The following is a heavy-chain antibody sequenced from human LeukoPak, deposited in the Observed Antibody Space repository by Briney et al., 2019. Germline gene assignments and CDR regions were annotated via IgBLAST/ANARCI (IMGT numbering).Heavy chain of an antibody. CDR3: ARVDEDGFDY. J-gene: IGHJ4*02. V-gene: IGHV1-46*01. CDR1: GYTFTSNY. CDR2: ISPSGGST. Sequence: GASVKVSCKAFGYTFTSNYMHWVRQAPGQGPEWMGVISPSGGSTTYAQKFQGRVTLTRDMSTSTDYLELSSLRSDDTAVYYCARVDEDGFDYWGQGTPVTVSS.